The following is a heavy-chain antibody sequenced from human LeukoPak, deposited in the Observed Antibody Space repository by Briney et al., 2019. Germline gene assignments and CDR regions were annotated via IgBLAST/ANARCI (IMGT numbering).Heavy chain of an antibody. D-gene: IGHD5-24*01. CDR3: AKDDRWLQFCC. Sequence: GGSLRLSCAASGVTFSSHGMYWVRLPPGQGLELVSGIIPSGHTTYYADSVRGRFTISRDNSRNTLYLQMNSLRAEDTAVYYCAKDDRWLQFCCWGQGTLVTVSA. CDR2: IIPSGHTT. J-gene: IGHJ4*02. CDR1: GVTFSSHG. V-gene: IGHV3-23*01.